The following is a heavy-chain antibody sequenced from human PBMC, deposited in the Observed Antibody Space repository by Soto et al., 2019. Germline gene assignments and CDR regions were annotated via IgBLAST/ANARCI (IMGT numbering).Heavy chain of an antibody. J-gene: IGHJ4*02. CDR3: AKPGVPEYHFDY. CDR2: ISYDGSNK. CDR1: GFTFSSYG. D-gene: IGHD2-2*01. Sequence: QVQLVESGGGVVQPGRSLRLSCAASGFTFSSYGMHWVRQAPGKGLEWVAVISYDGSNKYYADSVKGRFTISRDNSKNTLSLQMISLRAEDTAVYYCAKPGVPEYHFDYWGQGTLVTVSS. V-gene: IGHV3-30*18.